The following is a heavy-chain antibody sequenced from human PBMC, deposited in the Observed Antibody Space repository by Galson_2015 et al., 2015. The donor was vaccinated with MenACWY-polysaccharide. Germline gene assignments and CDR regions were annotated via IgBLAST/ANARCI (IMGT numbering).Heavy chain of an antibody. CDR1: GFTFSSYG. D-gene: IGHD1-7*01. Sequence: SLRLSCAASGFTFSSYGMHWVRQAPGKGLEWVAVVWSDGSDKYYADSVKGRFTISRDNSKNTLHLQTNSLRAEDTAVYYCARGGNNWNYRSYFDYWGQGTPVTVSS. CDR3: ARGGNNWNYRSYFDY. CDR2: VWSDGSDK. J-gene: IGHJ4*02. V-gene: IGHV3-33*01.